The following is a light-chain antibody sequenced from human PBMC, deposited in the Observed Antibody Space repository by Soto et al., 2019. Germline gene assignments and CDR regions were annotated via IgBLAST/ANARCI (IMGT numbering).Light chain of an antibody. J-gene: IGKJ1*01. CDR3: QQRSDWPWT. CDR1: QSVGSY. V-gene: IGKV3-11*01. CDR2: EAS. Sequence: TQSPATLSLSPGERATLSCRASQSVGSYLAWYQQKPGQAPRLLMYEASNRATGIPARFSGGGSGTDFTLTISSLEPEDFAVYYCQQRSDWPWTFGQGTKVDIK.